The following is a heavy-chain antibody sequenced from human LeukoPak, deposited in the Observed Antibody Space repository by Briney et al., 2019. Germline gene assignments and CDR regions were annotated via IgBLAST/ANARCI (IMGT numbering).Heavy chain of an antibody. CDR1: GGSISSGGYY. Sequence: PSETLSLTCTVSGGSISSGGYYWSWIRQHPGKGLEWIGYIYYSGSTYYNPSLKSRVTISVDTSQNQFSLKLSSVTAADTAVYYCARNGGNSDFDYWGQGTLVTVSS. D-gene: IGHD4-23*01. CDR3: ARNGGNSDFDY. J-gene: IGHJ4*02. V-gene: IGHV4-31*03. CDR2: IYYSGST.